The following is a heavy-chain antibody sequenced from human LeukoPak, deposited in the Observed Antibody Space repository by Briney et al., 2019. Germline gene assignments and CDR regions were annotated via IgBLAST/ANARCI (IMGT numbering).Heavy chain of an antibody. D-gene: IGHD3-10*01. CDR3: ARDAPTGVRGTYYYYGMDV. J-gene: IGHJ6*02. CDR1: GFTFSSYW. V-gene: IGHV3-7*01. CDR2: TKQDGSEK. Sequence: GGSLRLSCAASGFTFSSYWMSWVRQAPGKGLEWVANTKQDGSEKYYVDSVKGRFTISRDNAKNSLYLQMNSLRAEDTAVYYCARDAPTGVRGTYYYYGMDVWGQGTTVTVSS.